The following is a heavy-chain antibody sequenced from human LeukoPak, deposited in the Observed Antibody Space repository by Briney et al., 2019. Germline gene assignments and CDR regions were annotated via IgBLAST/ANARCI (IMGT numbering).Heavy chain of an antibody. Sequence: ASVKVSCKASGYTFTSYGISWVRQAPGQGLEWMGWISGYNGNTKNAQKLQGRVTMTTDTSTSTAYMELRSLRSDDTAVYYCARDGRHRYYYDSSGFCGSWFDPWGQGTLVTVSS. D-gene: IGHD3-22*01. CDR2: ISGYNGNT. CDR3: ARDGRHRYYYDSSGFCGSWFDP. J-gene: IGHJ5*02. V-gene: IGHV1-18*01. CDR1: GYTFTSYG.